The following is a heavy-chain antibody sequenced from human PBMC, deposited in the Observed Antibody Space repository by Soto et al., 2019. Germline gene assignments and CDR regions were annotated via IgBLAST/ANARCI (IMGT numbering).Heavy chain of an antibody. CDR2: ISAYNGNT. V-gene: IGHV1-18*01. CDR1: GYTFTSYG. D-gene: IGHD3-22*01. Sequence: GASVKVSCKASGYTFTSYGISWVRQAPGQGLEWMGWISAYNGNTNYAQKLQGRVTMTTDTSTSTAYMELRSLRSDDTAVYYCAREGAYYYDSSCTGLTRPRYYGMDGWGQGTTVTVSS. CDR3: AREGAYYYDSSCTGLTRPRYYGMDG. J-gene: IGHJ6*02.